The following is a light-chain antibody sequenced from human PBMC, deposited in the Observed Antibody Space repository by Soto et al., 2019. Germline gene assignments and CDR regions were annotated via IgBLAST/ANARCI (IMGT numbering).Light chain of an antibody. J-gene: IGKJ1*01. CDR2: DAS. Sequence: DIQMTQSPSTLSASVGDRVTITCRASQSISTWLAWYQQKPGKAPNLLIYDASTLESGVPSRFSGSGSGTQFALTISCLQPDDFATYYCQQYNTYSQTFGQGTKVDI. CDR1: QSISTW. V-gene: IGKV1-5*01. CDR3: QQYNTYSQT.